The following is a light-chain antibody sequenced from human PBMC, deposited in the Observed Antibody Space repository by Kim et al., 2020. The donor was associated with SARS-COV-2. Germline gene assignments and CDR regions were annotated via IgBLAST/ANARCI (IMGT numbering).Light chain of an antibody. J-gene: IGLJ2*01. Sequence: SYELTRPPSLSVAPGKTARITCGGNNIGGKNVHWYQQKPGQAPVLVVYDDRDRPSGIPERFSGSNFGNTATLTISGVEVEDEADYYCQVWDSSSDHVVFGGGTQLTVL. CDR2: DDR. CDR3: QVWDSSSDHVV. V-gene: IGLV3-21*03. CDR1: NIGGKN.